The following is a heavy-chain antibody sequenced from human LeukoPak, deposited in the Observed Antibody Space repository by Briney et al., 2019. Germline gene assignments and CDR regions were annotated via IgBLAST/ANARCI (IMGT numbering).Heavy chain of an antibody. CDR3: ARVEEDYDSSPIIDY. J-gene: IGHJ4*02. D-gene: IGHD3-22*01. V-gene: IGHV4-39*07. Sequence: SETLSLTCTVSGGSMSSGGYHWGWVRQPPGKGLEWIGSIYYSGTTYYNPSLRGRVTISVDTSKNQFSLKLSSVTAADTAVYYCARVEEDYDSSPIIDYWGQGTLVTVSS. CDR1: GGSMSSGGYH. CDR2: IYYSGTT.